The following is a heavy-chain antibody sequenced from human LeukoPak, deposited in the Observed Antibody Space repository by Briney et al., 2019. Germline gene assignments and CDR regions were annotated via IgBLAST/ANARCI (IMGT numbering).Heavy chain of an antibody. Sequence: PAETLSLTCTVSGDPMTSSNHYWVWIRQPPGKGLEWIGSIYYGGSTYYNPSLKSRVTISQDTSKNQFSLKVNTVTAADTAVYHCARRSHCTGDSCYPVWGQGTTVIVSS. D-gene: IGHD2-15*01. CDR2: IYYGGST. CDR3: ARRSHCTGDSCYPV. J-gene: IGHJ6*02. CDR1: GDPMTSSNHY. V-gene: IGHV4-39*01.